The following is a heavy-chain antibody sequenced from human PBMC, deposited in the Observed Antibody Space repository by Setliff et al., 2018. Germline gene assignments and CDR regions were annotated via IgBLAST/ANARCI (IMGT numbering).Heavy chain of an antibody. V-gene: IGHV4-4*07. CDR1: GGSISSYY. CDR2: IYIGGSA. D-gene: IGHD6-19*01. J-gene: IGHJ6*03. CDR3: AREQWLDPPGYYYMDV. Sequence: SETLSLTCTVSGGSISSYYWSWIRQPAGKGLEWIGHIYIGGSATYNPALKGRVTMSIDTSTNQFSLKLNSVTAADMAVYYCAREQWLDPPGYYYMDVWAQGTTVTVSS.